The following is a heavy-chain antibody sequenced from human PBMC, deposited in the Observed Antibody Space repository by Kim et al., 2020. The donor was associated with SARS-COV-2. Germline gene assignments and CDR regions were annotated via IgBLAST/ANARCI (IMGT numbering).Heavy chain of an antibody. D-gene: IGHD3-10*01. CDR1: GFTFDDYA. Sequence: GGSLRLSCAXSGFTFDDYAMHWVRQAPGKGLEWVSGISWNSGSIGYADSVKGRFTISRDNAKNSLYLQMNSLRAEDTALYYCAKDNEVRGVRYYYYGMDVWGQGATVTVSS. CDR3: AKDNEVRGVRYYYYGMDV. J-gene: IGHJ6*02. V-gene: IGHV3-9*01. CDR2: ISWNSGSI.